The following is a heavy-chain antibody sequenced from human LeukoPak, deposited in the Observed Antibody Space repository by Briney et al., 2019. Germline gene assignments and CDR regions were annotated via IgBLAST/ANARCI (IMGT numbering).Heavy chain of an antibody. J-gene: IGHJ4*02. Sequence: GASVKVSCKASGGTFSSYAISWVRQAPGQGLEWMGGIIPIFGTANYAQKFQGRVTITADESTSTAYMELSSLRSEDTAVYYCARMSSDSSGYNGYDYWGQGTLVTVSS. CDR3: ARMSSDSSGYNGYDY. CDR2: IIPIFGTA. D-gene: IGHD3-22*01. CDR1: GGTFSSYA. V-gene: IGHV1-69*13.